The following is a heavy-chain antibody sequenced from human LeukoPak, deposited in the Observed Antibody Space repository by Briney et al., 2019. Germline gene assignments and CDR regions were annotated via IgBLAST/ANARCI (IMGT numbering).Heavy chain of an antibody. CDR3: AREVLSYYYGSSAYYFDY. J-gene: IGHJ4*02. V-gene: IGHV4-59*12. CDR2: IYYSGST. D-gene: IGHD3-22*01. CDR1: GGSISSYY. Sequence: SETLSLTCTVSGGSISSYYWSWIRQPPGKGLEWIGYIYYSGSTNYNPSLKSRVTISVDTSKNQFSLKLSSVTAADTAVYCCAREVLSYYYGSSAYYFDYWGQGTLVTVSS.